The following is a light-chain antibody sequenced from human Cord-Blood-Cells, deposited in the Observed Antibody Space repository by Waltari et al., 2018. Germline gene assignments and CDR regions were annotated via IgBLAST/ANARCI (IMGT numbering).Light chain of an antibody. CDR1: QSVLYSSNNKNY. Sequence: DIVMTQSPDSLAVSMGESATINCKSSQSVLYSSNNKNYLAWYQQKTGQPPKLLIYWASTRGSGVPDRFSGSGSGTDFTLTISSLQAEDVAVYYCQQYYSTPLTFGGGTKVEIK. CDR3: QQYYSTPLT. CDR2: WAS. J-gene: IGKJ4*01. V-gene: IGKV4-1*01.